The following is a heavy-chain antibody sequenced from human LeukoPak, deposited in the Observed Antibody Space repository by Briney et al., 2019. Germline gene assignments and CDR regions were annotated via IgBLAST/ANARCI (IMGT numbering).Heavy chain of an antibody. CDR3: AESRGYCSGGSCRNYYMDV. D-gene: IGHD2-15*01. J-gene: IGHJ6*03. CDR2: IIPIFGTA. V-gene: IGHV1-69*05. Sequence: SVKVSCKASGGTFSSYAISWVRQAPGQGLERMGGIIPIFGTANYAQKFQGRVTITTDESTSTAYMELSSLRSEDTAVYYCAESRGYCSGGSCRNYYMDVWGKGTTVTVSS. CDR1: GGTFSSYA.